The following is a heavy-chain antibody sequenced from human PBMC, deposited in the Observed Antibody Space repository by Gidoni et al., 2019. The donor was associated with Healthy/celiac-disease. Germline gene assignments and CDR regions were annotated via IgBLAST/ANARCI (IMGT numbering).Heavy chain of an antibody. CDR3: ARNKVMASVTTDFDY. CDR2: ISSINSYI. J-gene: IGHJ4*02. V-gene: IGHV3-21*01. Sequence: EVQLVESGGGLVKPGGSLRLSCAASGFTFRRYSMNWVRQVPGKGLEWVSSISSINSYIYYADSVKGRFTISRDNAKNSLYLQMNSLRAEDTAVYYCARNKVMASVTTDFDYWGQGTLVTVSS. CDR1: GFTFRRYS. D-gene: IGHD4-17*01.